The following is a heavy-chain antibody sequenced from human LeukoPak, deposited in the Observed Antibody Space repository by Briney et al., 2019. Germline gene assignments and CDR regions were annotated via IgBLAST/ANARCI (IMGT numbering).Heavy chain of an antibody. V-gene: IGHV3-11*01. Sequence: PGGSLRLSCAASGFTFSDYYMSWIRQAPGKGLEWVSYISSSGSTIYYADSVKGRFTISRDNAKNSLYLQTNSLRAEDTAVYYCARVGASAYDAFDIWGQGTMVTVSS. CDR3: ARVGASAYDAFDI. CDR1: GFTFSDYY. CDR2: ISSSGSTI. J-gene: IGHJ3*02. D-gene: IGHD3-16*01.